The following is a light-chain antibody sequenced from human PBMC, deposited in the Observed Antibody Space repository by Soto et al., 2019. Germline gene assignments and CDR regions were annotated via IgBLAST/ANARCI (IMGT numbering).Light chain of an antibody. CDR3: HVWDSSSGHYI. J-gene: IGLJ1*01. Sequence: SYDLTRPPSVSVAPGQTARISCGGNNIGRKSVHWYQQKPGRAPVVVVYDDSDRPSGIPERFSGANSGDTATLTISRVEAGDEADYYCHVWDSSSGHYIFGTGTKV. CDR1: NIGRKS. CDR2: DDS. V-gene: IGLV3-21*02.